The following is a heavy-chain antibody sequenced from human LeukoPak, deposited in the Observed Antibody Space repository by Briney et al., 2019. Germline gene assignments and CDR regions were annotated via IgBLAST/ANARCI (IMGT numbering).Heavy chain of an antibody. CDR1: GYTFTGYY. CDR2: INPNSGDT. D-gene: IGHD2-2*01. V-gene: IGHV1-2*02. Sequence: ASVKVSCKASGYTFTGYYMHWVRQAPGQGLEWMGWINPNSGDTNYAQKFQGRVTMTRDTSISTAYMELSRLRSDDTAVYYCARDGVVVPAFDYWGQGTLVTVSS. J-gene: IGHJ4*02. CDR3: ARDGVVVPAFDY.